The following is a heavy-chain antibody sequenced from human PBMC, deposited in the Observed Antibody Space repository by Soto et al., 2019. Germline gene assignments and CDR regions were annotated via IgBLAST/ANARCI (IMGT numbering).Heavy chain of an antibody. V-gene: IGHV1-2*04. CDR2: INPNSGGT. J-gene: IGHJ6*02. D-gene: IGHD3-9*01. CDR1: GYTFTGYY. Sequence: ASVKVSCKASGYTFTGYYMHWVRQAPGQGLEWMGWINPNSGGTNYAQKFQGWVTMTRDTSISTAYMELSRLRSDDTAVYYCARGPPDIFSGYTYYYYIMNVWRQGTTVTVSS. CDR3: ARGPPDIFSGYTYYYYIMNV.